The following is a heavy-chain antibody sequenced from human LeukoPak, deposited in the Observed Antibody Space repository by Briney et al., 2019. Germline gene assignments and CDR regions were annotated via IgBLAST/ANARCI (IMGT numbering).Heavy chain of an antibody. CDR3: AKEKNYYGSGRDYYFGMDV. CDR2: ISGNGDST. J-gene: IGHJ6*02. D-gene: IGHD3-10*01. Sequence: GGSLRLSCAASGFIVSSNFISWVRQAPGKGLEWVSGISGNGDSTYYADSVKGRFTISRDTSKNMLYLQMDSLRAEDSAVYYCAKEKNYYGSGRDYYFGMDVWGQGTTVTVSS. CDR1: GFIVSSNF. V-gene: IGHV3-23*01.